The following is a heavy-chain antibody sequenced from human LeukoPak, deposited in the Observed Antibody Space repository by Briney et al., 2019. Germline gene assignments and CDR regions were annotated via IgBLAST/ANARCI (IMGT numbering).Heavy chain of an antibody. V-gene: IGHV4-34*01. Sequence: SETLSLTCTVSGASISSYYWSWIRQPPGKGLEWIGEINHSGSTNYNPSLKSRVTISVDTSKNPFSLKLSSVTATDTAVYYCARGQGAADYWGQGTLVTVSS. CDR1: GASISSYY. CDR2: INHSGST. D-gene: IGHD6-13*01. CDR3: ARGQGAADY. J-gene: IGHJ4*02.